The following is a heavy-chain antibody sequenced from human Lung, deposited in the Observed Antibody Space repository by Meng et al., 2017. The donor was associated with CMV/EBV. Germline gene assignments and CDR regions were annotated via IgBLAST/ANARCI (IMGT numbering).Heavy chain of an antibody. CDR3: ARGEYGDYDSIDY. J-gene: IGHJ4*02. CDR1: GFTFRPYW. Sequence: AASGFTFRPYWMHWVRQAPGKGLVWVSRINSGGSSTNYADSVKGRFNISRDNAKNTLYLQMNSLRAEDTAVYYCARGEYGDYDSIDYWGQGTLVTVSS. V-gene: IGHV3-74*01. D-gene: IGHD4-17*01. CDR2: INSGGSST.